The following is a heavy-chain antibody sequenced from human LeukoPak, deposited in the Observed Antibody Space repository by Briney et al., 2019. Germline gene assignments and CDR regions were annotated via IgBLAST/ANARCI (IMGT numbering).Heavy chain of an antibody. CDR1: GYTFTSYG. CDR3: ARVRSYCSSTSCYSFDY. J-gene: IGHJ4*02. V-gene: IGHV1-18*01. Sequence: GASVQVSCKASGYTFTSYGISWARQATGQGLEWMGWISAYNGNTNYAQKLQGRVTMTTDTSTSTAYMELRSLRSDDTAVYYCARVRSYCSSTSCYSFDYWGQGTLVTVSS. CDR2: ISAYNGNT. D-gene: IGHD2-2*01.